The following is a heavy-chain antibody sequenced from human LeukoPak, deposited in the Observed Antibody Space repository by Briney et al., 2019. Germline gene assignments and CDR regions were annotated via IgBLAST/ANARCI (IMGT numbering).Heavy chain of an antibody. V-gene: IGHV4-59*01. CDR2: IYHSGST. D-gene: IGHD6-6*01. Sequence: SETLSLTCIVSGGSISTYYWNWIRQPPGKGLEWIGYIYHSGSTNYNPSLQSRVTISVDTSKNQFSLNLNSVTAADTAVYYCARGGAARLHFQNWGQGTLVTVSS. CDR3: ARGGAARLHFQN. J-gene: IGHJ1*01. CDR1: GGSISTYY.